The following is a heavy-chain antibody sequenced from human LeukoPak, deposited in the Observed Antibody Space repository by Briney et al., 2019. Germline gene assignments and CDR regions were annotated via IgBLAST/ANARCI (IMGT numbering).Heavy chain of an antibody. J-gene: IGHJ4*02. CDR2: IYSGGTT. D-gene: IGHD1-1*01. CDR3: ARTTTFAPHFDY. CDR1: GSTVSSNY. V-gene: IGHV3-66*01. Sequence: GGSLRLSCAASGSTVSSNYMSWVRQAPGKGLEWVSVIYSGGTTYYADSVKGRFTISRDNSKNTLYLQMNSLRAEDTAVYYCARTTTFAPHFDYWGQGTLVTVSS.